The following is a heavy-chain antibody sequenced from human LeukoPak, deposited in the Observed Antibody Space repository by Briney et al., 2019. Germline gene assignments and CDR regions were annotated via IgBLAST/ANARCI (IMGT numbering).Heavy chain of an antibody. Sequence: PGGSLRLSCAASGFTFSSYAMHWVRQAPGKGLEWVAVISYDGSNKYYADSVKGRFTLSRDNSKNTLYLQMNSLRAEDTAVYYCARGGDIVVVVATFDYWGQGTLVTVSS. CDR1: GFTFSSYA. D-gene: IGHD2-15*01. CDR3: ARGGDIVVVVATFDY. CDR2: ISYDGSNK. J-gene: IGHJ4*02. V-gene: IGHV3-30*04.